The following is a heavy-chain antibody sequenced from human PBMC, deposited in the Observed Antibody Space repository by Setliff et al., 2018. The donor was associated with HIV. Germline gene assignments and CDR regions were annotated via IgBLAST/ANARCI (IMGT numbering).Heavy chain of an antibody. CDR1: GYTFTSYA. CDR3: ARGRAAGTREIGNWFDP. J-gene: IGHJ5*02. CDR2: INTNTGNS. V-gene: IGHV7-4-1*02. D-gene: IGHD6-13*01. Sequence: ASVKVSCKASGYTFTSYAMNWVRQAPGQGLEWMGWINTNTGNSTYAQGFTGRFVFSLDTSVSTAYLQISSLKAEDTAVYYCARGRAAGTREIGNWFDPWGQGTLVTVSS.